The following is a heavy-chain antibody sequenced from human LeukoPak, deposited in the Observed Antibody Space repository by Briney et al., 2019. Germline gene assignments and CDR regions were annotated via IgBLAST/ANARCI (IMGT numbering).Heavy chain of an antibody. V-gene: IGHV3-7*01. CDR1: GFTFSSYW. CDR3: ARVNPLYGGNSLQSDY. Sequence: PGGSLRLSCAASGFTFSSYWMSWVRQAPGKGLEWVSNIKQDGSEKYYVDSVKGRFTISRDNAKNSLYLQMNRLRAEDTAVYYCARVNPLYGGNSLQSDYWGQGTLVTVSS. D-gene: IGHD4-23*01. CDR2: IKQDGSEK. J-gene: IGHJ4*02.